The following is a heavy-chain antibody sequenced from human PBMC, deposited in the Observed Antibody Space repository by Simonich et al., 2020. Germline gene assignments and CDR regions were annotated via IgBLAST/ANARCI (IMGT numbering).Heavy chain of an antibody. V-gene: IGHV1-2*02. CDR1: GYPFTGYY. Sequence: QVQLVQSGAEVKKPGASVKVSCKASGYPFTGYYMHWGRQAPGQGLEWVGWCNPNSGGTNYAQKVQGRVTMTRDTSISTAYMELSRLRSDDTAVYYCARGALTGDYYYMDVWGKGTTVTVSS. CDR3: ARGALTGDYYYMDV. D-gene: IGHD7-27*01. J-gene: IGHJ6*03. CDR2: CNPNSGGT.